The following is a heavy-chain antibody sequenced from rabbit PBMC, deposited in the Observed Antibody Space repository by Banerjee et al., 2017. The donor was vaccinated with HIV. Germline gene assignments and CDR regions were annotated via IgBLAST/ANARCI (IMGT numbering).Heavy chain of an antibody. V-gene: IGHV1S40*01. Sequence: QSLEESGGDLVKPGASLTLTCTASGFSFSSSYWICWVRQAPGKGLEWIACIYNGDSRTYYASWVNGRFTISKTSSTTVTLQMTSLTAADTATYFCARVTNNVGGYFNLWGPGTLVTVS. CDR2: IYNGDSRT. D-gene: IGHD1-1*01. CDR3: ARVTNNVGGYFNL. J-gene: IGHJ4*01. CDR1: GFSFSSSYW.